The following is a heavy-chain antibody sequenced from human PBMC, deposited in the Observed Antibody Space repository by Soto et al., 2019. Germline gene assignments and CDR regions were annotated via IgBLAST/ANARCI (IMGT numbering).Heavy chain of an antibody. V-gene: IGHV4-59*08. D-gene: IGHD3-10*01. Sequence: QVQLQESGPGLVKPSETLSLTCTVSGGSISSYYWSWIRQPPGQGLEWIGYIYYSGSTNYNPSLKSRVTILVDTSRNQSSLKLSSVTAADTAVYYCARRYGSGFDFWGQGTLVTVSS. CDR2: IYYSGST. J-gene: IGHJ4*02. CDR1: GGSISSYY. CDR3: ARRYGSGFDF.